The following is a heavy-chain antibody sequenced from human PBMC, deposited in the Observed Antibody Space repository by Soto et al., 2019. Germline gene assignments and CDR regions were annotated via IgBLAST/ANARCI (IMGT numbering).Heavy chain of an antibody. V-gene: IGHV3-23*01. CDR2: ISGSGGTT. CDR1: GFTFSNYA. J-gene: IGHJ4*02. D-gene: IGHD6-25*01. CDR3: AKFFVETGSNSGWPWSFHY. Sequence: EVQLLESGGGLVQPGRSLRLSCAASGFTFSNYAMSWVRQAPGQGLDWVSDISGSGGTTYYADSVKGRFTISRDNSKNTLFLQMHSLRAEDAAVYYCAKFFVETGSNSGWPWSFHYWGQGTLVTVSS.